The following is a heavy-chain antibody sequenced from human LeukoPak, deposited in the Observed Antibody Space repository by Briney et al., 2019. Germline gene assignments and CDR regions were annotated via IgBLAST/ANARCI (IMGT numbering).Heavy chain of an antibody. D-gene: IGHD6-13*01. CDR3: ARDTIAPAVDAFDI. Sequence: GGSLRLSCAASGFTFSSYSLNWVRQAPGKGLEWVSSISSSSNYISYADSVEGRFTISRDNAKNSPYLQMNSLRAEDTAVYYCARDTIAPAVDAFDIWGQGTMVTVSS. J-gene: IGHJ3*02. V-gene: IGHV3-21*01. CDR1: GFTFSSYS. CDR2: ISSSSNYI.